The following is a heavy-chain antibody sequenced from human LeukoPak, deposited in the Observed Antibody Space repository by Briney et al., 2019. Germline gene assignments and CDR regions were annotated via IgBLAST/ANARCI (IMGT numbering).Heavy chain of an antibody. CDR3: ARLVTDSSGYYLDY. J-gene: IGHJ4*02. D-gene: IGHD3-22*01. Sequence: GESLKISCKGSGYTFSTYWIGWARQMPGKGLEWMGIIYPGDSETRYSPSFQGQVTISADKSISTAYLQWSSLKASDTAMYYCARLVTDSSGYYLDYWGQGTLVTVSS. CDR1: GYTFSTYW. CDR2: IYPGDSET. V-gene: IGHV5-51*01.